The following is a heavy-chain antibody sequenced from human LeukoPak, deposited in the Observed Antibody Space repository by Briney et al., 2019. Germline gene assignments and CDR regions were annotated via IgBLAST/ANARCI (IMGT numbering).Heavy chain of an antibody. CDR1: GGSFSGYY. CDR2: INHSGST. V-gene: IGHV4-34*01. D-gene: IGHD6-13*01. CDR3: ARGGRGRGIAVAGRGTLDY. Sequence: SETLSLTCAVYGGSFSGYYWSWIRQPPGKGLEWIGEINHSGSTNYNPSLKSRVTISVDTSKNQFSLKLSSVTAADTAVYYCARGGRGRGIAVAGRGTLDYWGQGTLVTVSS. J-gene: IGHJ4*02.